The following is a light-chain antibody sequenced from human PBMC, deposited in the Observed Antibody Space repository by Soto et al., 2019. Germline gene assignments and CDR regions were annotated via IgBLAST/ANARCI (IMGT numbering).Light chain of an antibody. Sequence: DIQMTQSPSSLSASVGDRVTITCRASQSITNYLNWYQQQPGKAPNLLIYAASSLQSGVPSRFSGSGSGTDFPLTISSLQPEDFATYYCQQSYSIPHSFGQGTKLKIK. V-gene: IGKV1-39*01. CDR2: AAS. J-gene: IGKJ2*01. CDR1: QSITNY. CDR3: QQSYSIPHS.